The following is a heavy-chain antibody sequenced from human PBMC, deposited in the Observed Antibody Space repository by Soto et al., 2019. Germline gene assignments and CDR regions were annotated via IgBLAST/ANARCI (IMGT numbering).Heavy chain of an antibody. Sequence: PGGSLRLSCAASGFTFDDYAMHWVRQAPGKGLEWVSGISWNSGSIGYADSVKGRFTISRDNAKNSLYLQMNSLRAEDTALYYCAKGLYDYIWGSPFDYWGQGTLVTVSS. D-gene: IGHD3-16*01. CDR1: GFTFDDYA. CDR2: ISWNSGSI. J-gene: IGHJ4*02. V-gene: IGHV3-9*01. CDR3: AKGLYDYIWGSPFDY.